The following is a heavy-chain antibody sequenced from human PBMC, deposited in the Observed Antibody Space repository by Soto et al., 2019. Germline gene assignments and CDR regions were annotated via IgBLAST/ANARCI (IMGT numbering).Heavy chain of an antibody. J-gene: IGHJ4*02. V-gene: IGHV3-23*01. CDR2: INDSGGST. Sequence: EVQLLESGGGLVQPGGSLRLSCAASGFTFSSYAMSWVRQAPGKGLEWVSAINDSGGSTYYADSVKGRFTISRDNSKNTLYLQMNSLRAEDTAVYYCAKAYDYVWGSYDYWGQGTLVTVSS. CDR1: GFTFSSYA. CDR3: AKAYDYVWGSYDY. D-gene: IGHD3-16*01.